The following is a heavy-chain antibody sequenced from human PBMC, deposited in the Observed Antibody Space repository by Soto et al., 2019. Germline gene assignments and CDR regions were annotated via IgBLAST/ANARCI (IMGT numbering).Heavy chain of an antibody. D-gene: IGHD3-3*01. J-gene: IGHJ4*02. CDR1: GYSLTTSW. CDR2: LYPVYPDT. V-gene: IGHV5-51*01. CDR3: ARPSTGDFWIGYDVPQGPFDD. Sequence: GESLKISYKGPGYSLTTSWIASVRQMSGKGLECMGLLYPVYPDTRHSPSFQVQVNNSAYKXISTAYLQWSSLKASDTSMYYCARPSTGDFWIGYDVPQGPFDDWGQGTLVTVSS.